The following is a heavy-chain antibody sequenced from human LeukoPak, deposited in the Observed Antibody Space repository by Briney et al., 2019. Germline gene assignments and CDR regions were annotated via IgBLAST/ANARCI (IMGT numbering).Heavy chain of an antibody. D-gene: IGHD5-18*01. J-gene: IGHJ6*02. Sequence: GRSLRLSCAASGFTFRSYDMHWVRQAPGKGLEWVAVIWYDGSNKYYGDSVEGRFTISRDNSKNTLFLQMNSLRAEDTAVYYCAREGTAMTTYYAMDVWGQGTTVTVSS. CDR1: GFTFRSYD. CDR2: IWYDGSNK. V-gene: IGHV3-33*01. CDR3: AREGTAMTTYYAMDV.